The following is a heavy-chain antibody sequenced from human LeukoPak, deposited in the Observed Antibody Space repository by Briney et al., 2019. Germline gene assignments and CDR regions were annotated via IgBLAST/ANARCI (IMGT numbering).Heavy chain of an antibody. CDR1: GYTFTGYY. J-gene: IGHJ5*02. V-gene: IGHV1-2*02. D-gene: IGHD2-2*02. CDR3: ARDYCSTISCYTESWFDP. Sequence: ASVKVSCKASGYTFTGYYIHWVRQAPGQGLEWMGWINPSSGGTNYAQKFQGRVTMTRDTSLSTAYMELSWLRSDDTAVYYCARDYCSTISCYTESWFDPWGQGTPVTVSS. CDR2: INPSSGGT.